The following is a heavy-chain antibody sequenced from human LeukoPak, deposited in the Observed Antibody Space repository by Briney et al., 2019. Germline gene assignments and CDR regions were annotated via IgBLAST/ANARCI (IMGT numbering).Heavy chain of an antibody. D-gene: IGHD3-9*01. CDR2: ISAYNGNT. CDR1: GYTFTSYG. Sequence: ASVKVSCKASGYTFTSYGIRWVRQAPGQGLEWMGWISAYNGNTNYAQKLQGRVTMTTDTSTSTAYMELRSLRSDDTAVYYCARGRYYDIFLQSYYYYGMDVWGQGTTVTVSS. J-gene: IGHJ6*02. CDR3: ARGRYYDIFLQSYYYYGMDV. V-gene: IGHV1-18*01.